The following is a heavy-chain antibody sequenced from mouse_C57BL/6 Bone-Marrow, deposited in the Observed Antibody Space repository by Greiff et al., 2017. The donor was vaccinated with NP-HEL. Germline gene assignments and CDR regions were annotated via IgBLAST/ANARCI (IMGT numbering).Heavy chain of an antibody. V-gene: IGHV1-54*01. CDR3: ARDGNWRAMDY. D-gene: IGHD2-1*01. Sequence: QVQLQQSGAELVRPGTSVKVSCKASGYAFTNYLIEWVKQRPGQGLEWIGVINPGSGGTNYNEKFKGKATLTADKSSSTAYMQLSSLTFEDSAVYFCARDGNWRAMDYWGQGTSVTVSS. CDR2: INPGSGGT. CDR1: GYAFTNYL. J-gene: IGHJ4*01.